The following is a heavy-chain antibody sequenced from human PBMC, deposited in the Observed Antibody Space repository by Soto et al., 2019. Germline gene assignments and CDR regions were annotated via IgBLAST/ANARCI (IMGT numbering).Heavy chain of an antibody. V-gene: IGHV4-34*01. J-gene: IGHJ4*02. CDR2: THHSGST. Sequence: SETLSLTCAVYGGSLSGNYWGWIRQPPGKGLEWIGETHHSGSTAYNPSLKSRVTISVDTSRNQFSLKLNSVTAADTAVYYCARTTAAIHLNYWSQGTLVNVS. CDR3: ARTTAAIHLNY. D-gene: IGHD2-21*02. CDR1: GGSLSGNY.